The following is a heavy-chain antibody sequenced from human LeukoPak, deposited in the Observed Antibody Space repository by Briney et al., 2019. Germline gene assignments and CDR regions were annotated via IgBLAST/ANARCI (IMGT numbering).Heavy chain of an antibody. Sequence: PSETLSLTCAVSGGSISSGGYSWSWIRQPPGKGLEWIGYIYHSGSTYYNPSLKSRVTISVDKSKNQFSLKLSSVTAADTAVYYCARENYYYGIDVWGQGTTVTVSS. CDR1: GGSISSGGYS. V-gene: IGHV4-30-2*01. J-gene: IGHJ6*02. CDR3: ARENYYYGIDV. CDR2: IYHSGST.